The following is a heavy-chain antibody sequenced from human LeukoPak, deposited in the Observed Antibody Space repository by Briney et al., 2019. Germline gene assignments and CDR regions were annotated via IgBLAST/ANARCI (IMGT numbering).Heavy chain of an antibody. J-gene: IGHJ4*02. V-gene: IGHV4-34*01. CDR1: GGSFSGYY. Sequence: SETLSLTCAVYGGSFSGYYWSWIRQPPGKGLEWIGEINHSGSTNYNPSLKSRVTISVDTSKNQFSLKLSSVTAADTAVYYCARPPNVDTAIYFLYWGQGTLVTVSS. CDR3: ARPPNVDTAIYFLY. CDR2: INHSGST. D-gene: IGHD5-18*01.